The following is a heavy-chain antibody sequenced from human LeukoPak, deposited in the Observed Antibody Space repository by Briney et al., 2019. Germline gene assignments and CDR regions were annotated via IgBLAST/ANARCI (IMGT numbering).Heavy chain of an antibody. D-gene: IGHD2-15*01. J-gene: IGHJ3*02. CDR1: GFTFSSYG. CDR2: ISSSGSTI. Sequence: GGSLRLSCAASGFTFSSYGMHWVRQAPGKGLEWVSYISSSGSTIYYADSVKGRFTISRDNAKNSLYLQMNSLRAEDTAVYYCARGVILDIVVVVAAFDAFDIWGQGTMVTVSS. CDR3: ARGVILDIVVVVAAFDAFDI. V-gene: IGHV3-48*04.